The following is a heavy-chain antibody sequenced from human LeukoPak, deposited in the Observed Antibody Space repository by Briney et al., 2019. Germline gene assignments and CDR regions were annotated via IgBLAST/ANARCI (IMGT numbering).Heavy chain of an antibody. V-gene: IGHV3-30*18. J-gene: IGHJ4*02. CDR2: MSYEGNNR. D-gene: IGHD3-3*01. CDR3: AKGHYESAVRGGHLDY. Sequence: GGSLRLSCTASGFTFSYYAMHWVRRAPGKGLEWVAGMSYEGNNRYYADSVKGRFTISRDNHKNTVYLEMNSLRAEDTAVYYCAKGHYESAVRGGHLDYWGQGTLVTVSS. CDR1: GFTFSYYA.